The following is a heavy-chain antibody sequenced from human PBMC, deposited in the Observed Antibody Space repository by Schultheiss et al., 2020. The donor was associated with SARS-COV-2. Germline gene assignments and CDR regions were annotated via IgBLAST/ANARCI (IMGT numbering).Heavy chain of an antibody. CDR3: ARGPNWQRTYYYYGLDV. V-gene: IGHV3-21*01. CDR1: GFTFSSYA. CDR2: ITSNNNYI. Sequence: GGSLRLSCAASGFTFSSYAMSWVRQAPGKGLEWVSSITSNNNYINYADSVKGRFTISRDNAKNSLYLQMNSLRAEDTAVYYCARGPNWQRTYYYYGLDVWGQGTTVTVSS. J-gene: IGHJ6*02. D-gene: IGHD1-1*01.